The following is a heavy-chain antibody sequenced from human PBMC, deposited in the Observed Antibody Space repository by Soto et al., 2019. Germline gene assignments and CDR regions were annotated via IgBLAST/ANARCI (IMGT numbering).Heavy chain of an antibody. V-gene: IGHV3-48*02. J-gene: IGHJ4*02. CDR3: VRGGGVGTTWGYY. Sequence: EVQVVASGGGLVQPGGSLRLSCEGFGYTFRGYGMIWVRQAPGKGLECVSYISSDETIVNYADSVKGRFTISRDSAKDSLLPQMNSLRDEATAVYYCVRGGGVGTTWGYYWGQGAQVTVSS. D-gene: IGHD1-26*01. CDR2: ISSDETIV. CDR1: GYTFRGYG.